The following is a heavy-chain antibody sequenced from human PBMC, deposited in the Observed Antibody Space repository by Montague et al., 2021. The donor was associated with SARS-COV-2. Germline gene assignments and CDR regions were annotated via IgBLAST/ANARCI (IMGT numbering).Heavy chain of an antibody. CDR1: GFTFSSYS. V-gene: IGHV3-21*01. Sequence: SLRLSCAASGFTFSSYSMNWVRQAPGKGLEWVSSISSCSSYIYYADSVKGRFTISRDNAKNSLYLQMNSLRAEDTAVYYCARDPLDYGLWSSGSYYNAYYYYYGMDVWGQGTTVTVSS. D-gene: IGHD3-10*01. CDR2: ISSCSSYI. CDR3: ARDPLDYGLWSSGSYYNAYYYYYGMDV. J-gene: IGHJ6*02.